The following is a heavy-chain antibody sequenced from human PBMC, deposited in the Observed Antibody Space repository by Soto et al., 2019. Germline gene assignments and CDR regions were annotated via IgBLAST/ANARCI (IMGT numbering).Heavy chain of an antibody. D-gene: IGHD5-12*01. J-gene: IGHJ4*02. V-gene: IGHV1-3*05. CDR2: INAGNANT. CDR1: GYTFTNYA. Sequence: QVQLVQSGAEEKKPGASVKVSCKASGYTFTNYAMHWVRQAPGQRLEWMGWINAGNANTKYSQKFQGRVTITRDTSVSTAYMELRSLRSEDTAVYYCARVSGYYLPDYWGQGTLVTVSS. CDR3: ARVSGYYLPDY.